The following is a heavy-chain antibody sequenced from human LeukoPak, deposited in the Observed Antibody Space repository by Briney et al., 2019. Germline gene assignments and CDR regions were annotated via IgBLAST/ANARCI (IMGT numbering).Heavy chain of an antibody. CDR1: GGSISSYY. D-gene: IGHD6-13*01. CDR3: AIENGYSSSWYSADAFDI. Sequence: SETLSLTCTVSGGSISSYYWSWIRQPPGKGLEWIGYIYYSGSTNYNPSLKSRVTMSVDTSKNQFSLKLSSVTAADTAVYYCAIENGYSSSWYSADAFDIWGQGTMVTVSS. V-gene: IGHV4-59*12. CDR2: IYYSGST. J-gene: IGHJ3*02.